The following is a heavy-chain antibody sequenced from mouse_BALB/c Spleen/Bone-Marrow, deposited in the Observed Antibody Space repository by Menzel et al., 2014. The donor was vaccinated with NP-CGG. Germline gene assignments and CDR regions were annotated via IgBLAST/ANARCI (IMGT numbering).Heavy chain of an antibody. J-gene: IGHJ4*01. V-gene: IGHV1-67*01. CDR3: ARGGYAIDC. CDR1: GYTFTDYA. CDR2: IRTYSDNT. Sequence: VKLVESGLELARPGVAVKISCKGSGYTFTDYAMHWVKQSHGMSLVWIAVIRTYSDNTSYTQTFKGKATMTVDKTANTAYMELARLTSEDTAIYYSARGGYAIDCSGQVTSVTVSS.